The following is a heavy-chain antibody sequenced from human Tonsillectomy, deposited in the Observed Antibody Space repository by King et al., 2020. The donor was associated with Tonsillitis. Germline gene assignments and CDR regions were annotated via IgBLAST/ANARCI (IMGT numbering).Heavy chain of an antibody. CDR2: IYHSGST. V-gene: IGHV4-38-2*01. J-gene: IGHJ4*02. CDR1: GYSISSGYY. CDR3: ARDVAGDEIDF. D-gene: IGHD6-19*01. Sequence: QLQESGPGLVKPSETLSLPCAVSGYSISSGYYWGWIRQPPGKGLEWIGSIYHSGSTYYNPSLKSRVTISVDTSKNQSSLKLSPVTAADTAVYYCARDVAGDEIDFWGQGTLVTVSS.